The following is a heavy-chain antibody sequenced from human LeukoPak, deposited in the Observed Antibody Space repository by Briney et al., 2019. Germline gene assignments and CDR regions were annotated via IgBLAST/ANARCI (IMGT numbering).Heavy chain of an antibody. CDR2: INHSGST. D-gene: IGHD3-22*01. J-gene: IGHJ4*02. Sequence: PSETLSLTCAVYGGSFSGYYWSWIRQPPGKGLEWIGEINHSGSTNYNPSLKSRVTISVDTSKNQFSLKLSSVTAADTAVYYCARDLLGDDSSGYYPLDYWGQGTPVTVSS. V-gene: IGHV4-34*01. CDR1: GGSFSGYY. CDR3: ARDLLGDDSSGYYPLDY.